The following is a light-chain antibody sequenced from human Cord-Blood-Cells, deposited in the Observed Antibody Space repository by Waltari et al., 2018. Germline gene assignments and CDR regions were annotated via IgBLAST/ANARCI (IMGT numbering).Light chain of an antibody. V-gene: IGLV2-23*02. CDR1: SSDVGSYNL. CDR3: CSYAGSSTYV. J-gene: IGLJ1*01. Sequence: QSALTQPASVSGSPGQSITISCTGTSSDVGSYNLVSWYQQHPGKAPKLMIYEVSKRPSGVPNRFSGSKSGNTASLTSSGLQAEDEADYYCCSYAGSSTYVFGTGTKVTVL. CDR2: EVS.